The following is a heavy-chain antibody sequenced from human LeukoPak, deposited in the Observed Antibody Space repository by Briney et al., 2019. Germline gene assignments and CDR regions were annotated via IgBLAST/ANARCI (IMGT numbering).Heavy chain of an antibody. CDR1: GGTFNSYA. CDR3: ARDSSGYYHDAFDI. J-gene: IGHJ3*02. Sequence: ASVKVSCKASGGTFNSYAISWVRQAPGQGLEWMGWISAYNGNTNYAQKLQGRVTMTTDTSTSTAYMELRSLRSDDTAVYYCARDSSGYYHDAFDIWGQGTMVTVSS. V-gene: IGHV1-18*01. CDR2: ISAYNGNT. D-gene: IGHD3-22*01.